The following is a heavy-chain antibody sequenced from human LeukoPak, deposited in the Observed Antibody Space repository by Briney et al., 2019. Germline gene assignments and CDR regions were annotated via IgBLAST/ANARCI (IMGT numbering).Heavy chain of an antibody. V-gene: IGHV4-59*01. CDR3: ARAGYCISTSCYRGTAFDI. CDR2: IYYSGST. Sequence: SETLSLTCTVSGGSISSYYWSWIRQPPGKGLEWIGYIYYSGSTNYNASLKSRVTISVDTSKNQFSLKLSSVTAADTAVYYCARAGYCISTSCYRGTAFDIWGQGTMVTVSS. CDR1: GGSISSYY. J-gene: IGHJ3*02. D-gene: IGHD2-2*01.